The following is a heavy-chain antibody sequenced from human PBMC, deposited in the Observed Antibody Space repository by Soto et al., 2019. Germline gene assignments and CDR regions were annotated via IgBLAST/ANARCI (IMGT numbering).Heavy chain of an antibody. CDR1: GFTFSSYG. J-gene: IGHJ4*02. V-gene: IGHV3-30*18. CDR3: AKDCSGTLDY. CDR2: ISYDGSNK. D-gene: IGHD2-15*01. Sequence: QVQLVESGGGVVQPGRSLRLSYAASGFTFSSYGMHWVRQAPGKGLEWVAVISYDGSNKYYADSVKGRFTISRDNSKNTLYLQMNSLRAEDTAVYYCAKDCSGTLDYWGQGTLVTVSS.